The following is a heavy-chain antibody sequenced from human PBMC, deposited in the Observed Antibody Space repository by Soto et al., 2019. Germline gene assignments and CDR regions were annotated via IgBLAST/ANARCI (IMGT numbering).Heavy chain of an antibody. D-gene: IGHD3-9*01. Sequence: EVQLVESGGGLVKPGGSLRLSCAASGFTFSSYSMNWVRQAPGKGLEWVSSISSSSSYIYYADSVKGRITISRDNAKNSRYLQMNSLRAEDTAVYYCASILRYFDWLPDWGQGTLVTVSS. CDR3: ASILRYFDWLPD. V-gene: IGHV3-21*01. CDR2: ISSSSSYI. J-gene: IGHJ4*02. CDR1: GFTFSSYS.